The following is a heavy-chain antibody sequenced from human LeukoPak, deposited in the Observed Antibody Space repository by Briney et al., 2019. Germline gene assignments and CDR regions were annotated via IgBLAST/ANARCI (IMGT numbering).Heavy chain of an antibody. J-gene: IGHJ4*02. Sequence: SETLSLTCAVYGGSFSGYYWSWIRQPPGKGLEWMGEINHSGSTNYNPSLKSRVTISVDTSKNQFSLKLSSVTAADTAVYYCARGRRPTYYYDSSGYLEKWGQGTLVTVSS. D-gene: IGHD3-22*01. CDR1: GGSFSGYY. CDR3: ARGRRPTYYYDSSGYLEK. CDR2: INHSGST. V-gene: IGHV4-34*01.